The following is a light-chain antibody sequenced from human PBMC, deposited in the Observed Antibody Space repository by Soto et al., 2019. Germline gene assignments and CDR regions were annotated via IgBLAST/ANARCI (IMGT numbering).Light chain of an antibody. CDR2: AAS. V-gene: IGKV1-9*01. CDR3: QQLNSYPPP. CDR1: QGISSY. Sequence: DIQLTQSPSFLSASVGDRVTITCRASQGISSYLAWYQQKPGKAPKLLIYAASTLQSGVPSRFSGSGSGTEFTLTISSLQPEDLATYYCQQLNSYPPPFGQGTKLEIK. J-gene: IGKJ2*01.